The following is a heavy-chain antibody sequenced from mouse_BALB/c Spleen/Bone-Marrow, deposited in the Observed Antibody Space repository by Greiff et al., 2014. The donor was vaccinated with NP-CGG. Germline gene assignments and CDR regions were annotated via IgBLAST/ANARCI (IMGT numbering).Heavy chain of an antibody. J-gene: IGHJ2*01. CDR2: ISTYYGDA. CDR1: GYTFTDYA. Sequence: LQESGAELVRPGVSVKISCKGSGYTFTDYAVHWVKQSHAKSLEWIGVISTYYGDATSNQKFKGKATMTVDKSSSTAYMELARLTSEDSAIYYCARDLDYWGQGTTLTVSS. CDR3: ARDLDY. V-gene: IGHV1S137*01.